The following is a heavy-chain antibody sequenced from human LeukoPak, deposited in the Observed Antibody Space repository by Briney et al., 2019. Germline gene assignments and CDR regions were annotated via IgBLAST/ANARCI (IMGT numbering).Heavy chain of an antibody. V-gene: IGHV3-43*01. Sequence: PGGSLRLSCAASGFTFDDYTMHWVRQAPGKGLEWVSLISWDGGSTYYADSVKGRFTISRDNSKNSLYLQMNSLRTEDTALYYCAKGGYSSSWLPFDYWGQGTLVTVSS. CDR2: ISWDGGST. CDR3: AKGGYSSSWLPFDY. J-gene: IGHJ4*02. CDR1: GFTFDDYT. D-gene: IGHD6-13*01.